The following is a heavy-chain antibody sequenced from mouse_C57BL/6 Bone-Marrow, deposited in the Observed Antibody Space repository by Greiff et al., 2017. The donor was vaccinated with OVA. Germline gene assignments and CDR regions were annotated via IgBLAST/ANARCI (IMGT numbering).Heavy chain of an antibody. V-gene: IGHV14-3*01. CDR2: IDPANGNT. J-gene: IGHJ3*01. Sequence: VQLKESVAELVRPGASVKLSCTASGFNIKNTYMHWVKQRPEQGLEWIGRIDPANGNTKYAPKFQGKATITADKSSSTAYMQLSSLTSEDSAVYFCARWWFAYWGQGTLVTVSA. CDR1: GFNIKNTY. CDR3: ARWWFAY.